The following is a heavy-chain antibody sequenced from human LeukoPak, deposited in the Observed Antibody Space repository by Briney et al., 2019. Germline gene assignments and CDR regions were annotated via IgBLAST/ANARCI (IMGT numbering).Heavy chain of an antibody. V-gene: IGHV3-74*03. Sequence: GGSLRLSCAASGSDFSSHSMHWVRQPPGEGLVWVSRITRDGSTTTYADSVKGRFTISRDNAKNTLYLQMNSLRVEDTAEYYCTRSPYYNGYDSWGQGTLVAVSS. CDR1: GSDFSSHS. J-gene: IGHJ5*01. CDR2: ITRDGSTT. D-gene: IGHD3-10*01. CDR3: TRSPYYNGYDS.